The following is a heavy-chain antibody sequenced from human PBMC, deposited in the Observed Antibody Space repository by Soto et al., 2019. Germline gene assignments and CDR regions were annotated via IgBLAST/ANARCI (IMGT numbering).Heavy chain of an antibody. CDR2: IYYRGST. V-gene: IGHV4-59*11. Sequence: ETPSLTCTVSGGSISSHYWSWVRQAPGKGLEWIGHIYYRGSTNYNPSLRSRSTISVDTSKNQFSLKLNSVTTADTAVYYCARDGREASGMDVWGQGTKVTVSS. CDR1: GGSISSHY. D-gene: IGHD1-26*01. CDR3: ARDGREASGMDV. J-gene: IGHJ6*02.